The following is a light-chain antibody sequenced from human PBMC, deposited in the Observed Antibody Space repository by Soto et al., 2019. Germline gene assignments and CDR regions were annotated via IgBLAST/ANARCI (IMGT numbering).Light chain of an antibody. CDR2: DNN. CDR1: SSNIGNNY. Sequence: QSVLTQPPSVSAAPGQKVTISCSGSSSNIGNNYVSWYQQLPGTAPKLLIYDNNKRPSGIPDRFSGSKSGTSATLGITGLQTGDEADYYCGTWDSSLGAGGVVFGGGTKLPVL. CDR3: GTWDSSLGAGGVV. J-gene: IGLJ2*01. V-gene: IGLV1-51*01.